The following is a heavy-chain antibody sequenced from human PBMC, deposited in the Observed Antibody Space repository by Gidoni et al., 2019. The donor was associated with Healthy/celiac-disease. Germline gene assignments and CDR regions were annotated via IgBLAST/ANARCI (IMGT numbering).Heavy chain of an antibody. J-gene: IGHJ4*02. D-gene: IGHD2-15*01. CDR1: GFTFSSYT. CDR3: ATGREYCSGGSCYQDFFDY. Sequence: EVQLVESVGGLVKPWWSLVLPCAASGFTFSSYTVTWVRQAPGKGLEWASSISSSRSYIYYADSVKGRFTISRDNAKNSLYLQMNSLRAEDTAVYYCATGREYCSGGSCYQDFFDYWGQGTLVTVSS. CDR2: ISSSRSYI. V-gene: IGHV3-21*01.